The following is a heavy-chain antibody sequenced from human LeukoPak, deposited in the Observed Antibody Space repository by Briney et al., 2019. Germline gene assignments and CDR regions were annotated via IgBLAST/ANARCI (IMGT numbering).Heavy chain of an antibody. CDR1: GFTFSSYA. CDR2: ISYDGSNK. V-gene: IGHV3-30-3*01. J-gene: IGHJ4*02. Sequence: GGSLRLSCAASGFTFSSYAMHWVRQAPGKGLEWVAVISYDGSNKYYADSVKGRFTISRDNSKNTLYLQMNSLRAEDTAVYFCAGEIGRSGGYDYWGQGTLVTVSS. D-gene: IGHD1-26*01. CDR3: AGEIGRSGGYDY.